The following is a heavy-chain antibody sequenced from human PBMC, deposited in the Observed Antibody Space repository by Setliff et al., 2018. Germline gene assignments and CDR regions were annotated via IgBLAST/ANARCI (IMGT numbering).Heavy chain of an antibody. CDR1: GGSFSGYY. Sequence: SETLSLTCGAYGGSFSGYYWSWIRQPPGKRLEWIGEIIPGGSTNYNPSLKSRVTISVDTSKNQFSLKVNSVTVADTAVYYCARSFSRREKFLLDYWGQGALVTVSS. V-gene: IGHV4-34*12. CDR3: ARSFSRREKFLLDY. CDR2: IIPGGST. J-gene: IGHJ4*02.